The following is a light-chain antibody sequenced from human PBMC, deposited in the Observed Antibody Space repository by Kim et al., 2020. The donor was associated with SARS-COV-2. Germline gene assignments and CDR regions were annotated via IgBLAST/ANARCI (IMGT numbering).Light chain of an antibody. V-gene: IGKV3-15*01. CDR1: QTVTSA. CDR3: QQYHDWPT. J-gene: IGKJ4*01. CDR2: GAS. Sequence: EIMMTQSPATLSVSPGNRATLFCRASQTVTSALAWYQEKPGQAPRLLITGASIRATGVPDRFSGSGFGTDFTLTISSLQSEDFGVYYWQQYHDWPTFGGGTKLEI.